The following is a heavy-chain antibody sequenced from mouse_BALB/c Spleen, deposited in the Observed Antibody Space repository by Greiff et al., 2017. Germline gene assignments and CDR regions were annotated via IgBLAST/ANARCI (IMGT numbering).Heavy chain of an antibody. Sequence: VQLKESGPELVKPGASVKVSCKASGYTFTSYVMHWVKQKPGQGLEWIGYINPYNDGTKYNEKFKGKATLTSDKSSSTAYMELSSLTSEDSAVYYCARERDGLPFAYWGQGTLVTVSA. CDR1: GYTFTSYV. V-gene: IGHV1-14*01. J-gene: IGHJ3*01. CDR3: ARERDGLPFAY. CDR2: INPYNDGT. D-gene: IGHD2-3*01.